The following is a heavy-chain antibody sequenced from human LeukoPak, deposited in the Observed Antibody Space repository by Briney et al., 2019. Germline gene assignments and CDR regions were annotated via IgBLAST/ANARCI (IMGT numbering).Heavy chain of an antibody. CDR2: INWNGGST. CDR1: GFTFDDYG. Sequence: PGGSLRLSCAASGFTFDDYGMSWVRQAPGKGLEWVSGINWNGGSTGYADSVKGRFTISRDNAKNSLYLQMNSLRAEDTALYYCARRGYSSSFGYYYYMDVWGKGTTVTVSS. V-gene: IGHV3-20*04. J-gene: IGHJ6*03. CDR3: ARRGYSSSFGYYYYMDV. D-gene: IGHD6-13*01.